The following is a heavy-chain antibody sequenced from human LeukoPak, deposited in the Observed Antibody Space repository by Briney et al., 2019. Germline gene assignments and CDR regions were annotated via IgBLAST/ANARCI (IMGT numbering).Heavy chain of an antibody. CDR2: IRYDGSNK. Sequence: GGSLRLSCAASGFTFSSYGMHWVRQAPGKGLEWVAFIRYDGSNKYYADSVKGRFTISRDNSKNTLYLQMNSLRAEDTAVYYCAKAYITIFGVVTPREAFDIWGQGTMVTVSS. J-gene: IGHJ3*02. CDR1: GFTFSSYG. CDR3: AKAYITIFGVVTPREAFDI. D-gene: IGHD3-3*01. V-gene: IGHV3-30*02.